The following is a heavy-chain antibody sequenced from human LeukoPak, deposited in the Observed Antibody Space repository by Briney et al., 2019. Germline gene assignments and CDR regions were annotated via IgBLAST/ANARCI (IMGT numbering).Heavy chain of an antibody. Sequence: ASVSVSCKASGYTFTGYYMHWVRQAPGQGLEWMGWINPNSGGTNYAQKFQGRVTMTRDTSISTAYMELSRLRSDDTAVYYCARDYRIAVAAPGYWGQGTLVTVSS. J-gene: IGHJ4*02. V-gene: IGHV1-2*02. CDR3: ARDYRIAVAAPGY. CDR1: GYTFTGYY. CDR2: INPNSGGT. D-gene: IGHD6-19*01.